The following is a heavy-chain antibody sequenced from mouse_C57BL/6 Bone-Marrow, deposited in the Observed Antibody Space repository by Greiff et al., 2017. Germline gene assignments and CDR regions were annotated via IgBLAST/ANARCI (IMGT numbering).Heavy chain of an antibody. CDR3: TRRGYGSSSFDY. CDR1: GYTFTDYE. D-gene: IGHD1-1*01. Sequence: QVQLQQSGAELVRPGASVTLSCKASGYTFTDYEMHWVKQTPVHGLEWIGAIDPETGGTAYNQKFKGKAILTADKSSSTAYMELRSLTSEDSAVYYCTRRGYGSSSFDYWCQGTTLTVSS. J-gene: IGHJ2*01. CDR2: IDPETGGT. V-gene: IGHV1-15*01.